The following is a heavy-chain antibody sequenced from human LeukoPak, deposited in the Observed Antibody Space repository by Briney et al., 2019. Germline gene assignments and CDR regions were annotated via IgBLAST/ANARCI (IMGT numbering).Heavy chain of an antibody. CDR2: ISTSSDYI. CDR3: TARLTTGDY. D-gene: IGHD4-11*01. Sequence: GGSLRLSCAASGFTFNNYSMNWVRQAPGKGLEWVSSISTSSDYIFYADSLKGRFTISRDNAKNSLYLQMNSLKTEDTAVYYCTARLTTGDYWGQGTLVTVSS. CDR1: GFTFNNYS. V-gene: IGHV3-21*03. J-gene: IGHJ4*02.